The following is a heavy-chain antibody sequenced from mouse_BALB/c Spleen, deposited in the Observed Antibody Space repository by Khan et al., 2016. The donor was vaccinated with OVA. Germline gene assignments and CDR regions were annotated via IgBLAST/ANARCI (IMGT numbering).Heavy chain of an antibody. CDR3: ARSNYGNFAY. D-gene: IGHD2-1*01. Sequence: EVELVESGGGLVKPGGSLKLSCAASGFTFSSYTMSWIRQTPEKRLEWVANISSGGDNTYYPDSVKGRFTISRDNAKNNLYLQMSSLRSEDTALYYCARSNYGNFAYWGQGTLVTVAA. CDR2: ISSGGDNT. J-gene: IGHJ3*01. CDR1: GFTFSSYT. V-gene: IGHV5-9*03.